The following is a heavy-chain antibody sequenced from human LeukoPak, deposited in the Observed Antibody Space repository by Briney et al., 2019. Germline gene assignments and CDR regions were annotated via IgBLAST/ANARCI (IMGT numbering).Heavy chain of an antibody. CDR2: ISSSGSTI. J-gene: IGHJ4*02. D-gene: IGHD3-10*01. CDR3: AKYYYGSGSYYNRYFDY. Sequence: PGGSLRLSCAASGFTFSSYEMNWVRQAPGKGLEWVSYISSSGSTIYYADSVKGRFTISRDNSKNTLYLQMNSLRAEDTAVYYCAKYYYGSGSYYNRYFDYWGQGTLVTVSS. V-gene: IGHV3-48*03. CDR1: GFTFSSYE.